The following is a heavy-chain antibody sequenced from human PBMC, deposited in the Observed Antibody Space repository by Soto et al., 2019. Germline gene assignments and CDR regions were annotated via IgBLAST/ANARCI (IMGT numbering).Heavy chain of an antibody. J-gene: IGHJ3*02. CDR2: MNPNSGNT. CDR1: GYTFTSYD. CDR3: ARGLTLLLWFGESPIDAFDI. Sequence: QVQLVQSGAEVKKPGASVKVSCKASGYTFTSYDINWVRQATGQGLEWMGWMNPNSGNTGYAQKFQGRVTMTRNTSISTAYMELSSLRSEDTAVYYCARGLTLLLWFGESPIDAFDIWGQGTMVTVSS. V-gene: IGHV1-8*01. D-gene: IGHD3-10*01.